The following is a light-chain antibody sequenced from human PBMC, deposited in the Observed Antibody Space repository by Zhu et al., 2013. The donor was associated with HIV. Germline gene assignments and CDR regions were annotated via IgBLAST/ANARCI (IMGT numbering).Light chain of an antibody. CDR3: SSYTRSSSVV. CDR2: EVF. V-gene: IGLV2-14*01. CDR1: SSDVGGYDY. J-gene: IGLJ2*01. Sequence: QSVLTQPRSVSGSPGQSVTISCTGSSSDVGGYDYVSWYQQHPGKAPELMIYEVFSRPSGVSNRFSGSKSGNTASLTISGLQAEDEAHYYCSSYTRSSSVVFGGGTKLTVL.